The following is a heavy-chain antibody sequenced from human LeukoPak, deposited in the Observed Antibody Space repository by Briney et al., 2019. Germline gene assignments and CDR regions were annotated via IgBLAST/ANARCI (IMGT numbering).Heavy chain of an antibody. V-gene: IGHV2-5*05. CDR1: GFSLSTTGVG. Sequence: SGPTLVNPTQTLTLTCTFSGFSLSTTGVGVGWIRQPPGKTLEWLAFIFWDDDKRYDPSLKSRLTITKGTSKNQVVLTMTNMDPVDAATYYCVHKLLDREIEYWGQGTLVTVSS. CDR2: IFWDDDK. J-gene: IGHJ4*02. CDR3: VHKLLDREIEY. D-gene: IGHD1-1*01.